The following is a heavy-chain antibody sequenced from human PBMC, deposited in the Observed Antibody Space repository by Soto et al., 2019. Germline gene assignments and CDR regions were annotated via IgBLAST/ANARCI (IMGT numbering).Heavy chain of an antibody. V-gene: IGHV4-34*01. D-gene: IGHD3-3*01. CDR3: ATRITVFGLLIPPFDP. CDR1: GGAVNGYY. CDR2: INHTGGT. J-gene: IGHJ5*02. Sequence: LSLTWAVYGGAVNGYYWNGMRQPPVKGLEWIREINHTGGTDYNPALKSRVTMAVDTSKTQFSLRLSSVTAADTAIYYCATRITVFGLLIPPFDPWGQGTQVTVSS.